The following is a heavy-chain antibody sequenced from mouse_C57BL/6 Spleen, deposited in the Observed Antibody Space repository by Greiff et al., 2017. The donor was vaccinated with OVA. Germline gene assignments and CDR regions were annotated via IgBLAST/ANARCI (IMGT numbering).Heavy chain of an antibody. CDR3: ARGGGLDY. V-gene: IGHV1-63*01. Sequence: VQLKQSGAELVRPGTSVKMSCKASGYTFTNYWIGWAKQRPGHGLEWIGDIYPGGGYTNYNEKFKGKATLTADKSSSTAYMQFSSLTSEDSAIYYCARGGGLDYWGQGTTLTVSS. CDR1: GYTFTNYW. CDR2: IYPGGGYT. J-gene: IGHJ2*01.